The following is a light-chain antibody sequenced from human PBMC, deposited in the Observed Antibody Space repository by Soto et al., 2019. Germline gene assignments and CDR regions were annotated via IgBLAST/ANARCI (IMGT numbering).Light chain of an antibody. V-gene: IGLV2-14*03. J-gene: IGLJ1*01. CDR2: DVS. Sequence: QSVLTQPASVSESPGQSITVSCTGTSSYVGRYNYVSWYQQHPGKAPKLMIYDVSNRPSGVSNRFSGSKSGNTASLTISGLQAEDEADYYCSSYTSSNTHVFGPGTKLTVL. CDR3: SSYTSSNTHV. CDR1: SSYVGRYNY.